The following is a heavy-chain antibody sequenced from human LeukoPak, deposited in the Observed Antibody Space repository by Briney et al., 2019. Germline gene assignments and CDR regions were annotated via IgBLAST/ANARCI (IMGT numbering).Heavy chain of an antibody. CDR3: ARHDEQWLAPGYFDY. CDR1: GGSISSYY. D-gene: IGHD6-19*01. V-gene: IGHV4-59*08. CDR2: IYYSGST. Sequence: SETLSLTCTVSGGSISSYYWSWIRQPPGRGLEWIGYIYYSGSTNYNPSLKSRVTISVDTSKNQFSLKLSSVTAADTAVYYCARHDEQWLAPGYFDYWGQGTLVTVSS. J-gene: IGHJ4*02.